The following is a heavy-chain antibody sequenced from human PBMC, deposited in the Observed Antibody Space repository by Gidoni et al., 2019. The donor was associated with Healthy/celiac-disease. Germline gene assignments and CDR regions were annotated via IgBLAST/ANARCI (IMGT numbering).Heavy chain of an antibody. V-gene: IGHV3-7*04. J-gene: IGHJ4*02. CDR2: IKQDGSEK. Sequence: EVQLVESGGGLVPPGGSLRLSCAACGFPFSSYWRSWVPQAPGNGLGWVANIKQDGSEKYYVDSVKGRFTISRDNAKNSRYLQMNSLRAEDTAGYYCARDNPYFDYWGQGTLVTVSS. CDR3: ARDNPYFDY. CDR1: GFPFSSYW.